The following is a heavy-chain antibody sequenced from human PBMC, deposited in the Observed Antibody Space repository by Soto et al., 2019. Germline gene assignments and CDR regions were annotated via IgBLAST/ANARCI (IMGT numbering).Heavy chain of an antibody. V-gene: IGHV1-3*01. CDR2: IHAGQGNT. CDR3: ARDFSLGGPVFWFDP. D-gene: IGHD2-8*01. CDR1: GFIFSRST. Sequence: QVHLVQSGAEMKKPGASLNVSCKASGFIFSRSTIHWVRQAPGQRLEWMGWIHAGQGNTKYSGQFQGRPTIDIDTSASTAYLLLNSLTSEDTAVYYCARDFSLGGPVFWFDPWGPGTLVTVSS. J-gene: IGHJ5*02.